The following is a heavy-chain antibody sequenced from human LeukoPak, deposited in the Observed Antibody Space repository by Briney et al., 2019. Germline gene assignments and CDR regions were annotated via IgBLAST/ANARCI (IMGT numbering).Heavy chain of an antibody. D-gene: IGHD3-10*01. CDR1: GYTYTSYY. CDR3: ASSGGITRPFDY. J-gene: IGHJ4*02. V-gene: IGHV1-46*01. Sequence: ASVKVSCKASGYTYTSYYMHWVRQAPGKGREWMGIINPSGGSTSYAQKFQGRVTMTRDTSTSTVYMELSSLRSEDTAVYYCASSGGITRPFDYWGQGTLVTVSS. CDR2: INPSGGST.